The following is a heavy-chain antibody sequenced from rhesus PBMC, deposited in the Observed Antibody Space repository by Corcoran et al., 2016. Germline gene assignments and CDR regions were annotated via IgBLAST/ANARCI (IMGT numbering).Heavy chain of an antibody. CDR1: GGSISSSHW. J-gene: IGHJ4*01. V-gene: IGHV4-93*01. CDR2: IYGSGGSN. D-gene: IGHD5-24*01. CDR3: ARDGDTAGTVFDY. Sequence: QVQLQESGPAVVKPSETLSLTCAVSGGSISSSHWWSWIRPPPGKGLEGIGRIYGSGGSNEYNHTRTSRITMSRDTDKNQFSLKLSSVTAADTAVYYCARDGDTAGTVFDYWGQGVLVTVSS.